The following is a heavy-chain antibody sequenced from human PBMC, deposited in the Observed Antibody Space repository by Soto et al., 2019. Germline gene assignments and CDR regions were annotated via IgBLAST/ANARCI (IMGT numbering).Heavy chain of an antibody. D-gene: IGHD3-3*01. V-gene: IGHV4-61*01. Sequence: PSETLSLTCTVPGGSFKSGSYSWSWIRQPPGKGLEWIGYVYHTGRTSYNPSLKSRVSISMDTSKNQFSLNLDPVTAADTAVYFCARDFAYFDSWGQGTPVTVAS. CDR3: ARDFAYFDS. CDR1: GGSFKSGSYS. J-gene: IGHJ4*02. CDR2: VYHTGRT.